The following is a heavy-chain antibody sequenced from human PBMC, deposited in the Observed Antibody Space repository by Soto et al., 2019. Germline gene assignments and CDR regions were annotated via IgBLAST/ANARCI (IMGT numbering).Heavy chain of an antibody. J-gene: IGHJ6*02. CDR3: AKDSKSVSVSAARVYGMDV. Sequence: EVQILESGGDMVQPGGSLRLSCAGSGFMFSSFAMTWVRQAPGKGLEWVSTTRSNGEHTYYADSVKGRFTVSRDNSKNTLFLEMTSLRAEDSAIYYCAKDSKSVSVSAARVYGMDVWGQGTTVTVSS. CDR2: TRSNGEHT. D-gene: IGHD2-2*01. V-gene: IGHV3-23*01. CDR1: GFMFSSFA.